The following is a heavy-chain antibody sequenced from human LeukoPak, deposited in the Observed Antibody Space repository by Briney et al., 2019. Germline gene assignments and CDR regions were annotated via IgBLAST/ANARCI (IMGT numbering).Heavy chain of an antibody. CDR3: ARDPTYYYMDV. CDR2: IYYSGTT. J-gene: IGHJ6*03. CDR1: GDSIGSSSFY. Sequence: SETLSLTCNVSGDSIGSSSFYWGWIRQPPGKGLEWIGSIYYSGTTYYNPSLKSRVSMSVDTSENHFSLKLASVTAADTAMYYCARDPTYYYMDVWGKGITVTVSS. V-gene: IGHV4-39*07.